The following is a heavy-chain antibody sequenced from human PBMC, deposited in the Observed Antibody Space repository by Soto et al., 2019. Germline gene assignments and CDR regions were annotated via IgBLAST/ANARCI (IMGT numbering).Heavy chain of an antibody. CDR3: AKVVHYYYSPSGDWFDP. D-gene: IGHD3-22*01. V-gene: IGHV4-30-4*01. CDR1: GGSISSGDYS. Sequence: QVQLQESGPGLVKPSQTLSLTCAVSGGSISSGDYSWSWIRQPPGKGLEWIGYISYSGDTYYNPSLKSRVTLSIDKARNQFSPKLSSGTAADTAMDYCAKVVHYYYSPSGDWFDPWGQGTLVTGSS. J-gene: IGHJ5*02. CDR2: ISYSGDT.